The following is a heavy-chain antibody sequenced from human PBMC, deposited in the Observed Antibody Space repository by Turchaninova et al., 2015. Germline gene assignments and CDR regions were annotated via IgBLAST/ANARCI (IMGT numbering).Heavy chain of an antibody. J-gene: IGHJ4*02. CDR2: IFHSGNT. Sequence: QVQLQESGPGLVKPSEPLSLTCAVSGYAIRRGYYGGWIRPPPGKGLEWIGGIFHSGNTYYNPSLKSRVTMSVDTSRNQFSLKLNSVTAADTAVYYCARLGCSGGCCYGDYWGQGTLVTVSS. CDR1: GYAIRRGYY. V-gene: IGHV4-38-2*01. D-gene: IGHD2-15*01. CDR3: ARLGCSGGCCYGDY.